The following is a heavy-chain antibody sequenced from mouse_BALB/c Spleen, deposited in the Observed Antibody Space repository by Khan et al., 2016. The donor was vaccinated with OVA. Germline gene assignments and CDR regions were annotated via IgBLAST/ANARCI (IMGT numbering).Heavy chain of an antibody. CDR1: GYTFTTAG. V-gene: IGHV9-4*02. J-gene: IGHJ4*01. D-gene: IGHD2-14*01. Sequence: IQLVQSGPELKKPGETVRISCKASGYTFTTAGIQWVQKMPGKVLKWTGWIHTHSGVPKYAEDFTCRFAFSLEISVNTAYLQITNLKNEDTATYFCARGGAAYYRNDGGAMEYWGQGTSVTVSS. CDR2: IHTHSGVP. CDR3: ARGGAAYYRNDGGAMEY.